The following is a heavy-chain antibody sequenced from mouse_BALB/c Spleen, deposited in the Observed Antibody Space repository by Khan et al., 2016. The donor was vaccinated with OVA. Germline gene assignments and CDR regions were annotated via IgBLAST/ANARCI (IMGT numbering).Heavy chain of an antibody. CDR3: AKQLYGAIDY. J-gene: IGHJ4*01. V-gene: IGHV5-12*02. Sequence: EVELVESGGGLVQPGGSLKLSCATSGFTFSDYYMYWVRQTPEKRLEWVAYISNGGGSTYYPDTVKGRFTISRDNAKNTLYLQMSRLKSEDTAMXFRAKQLYGAIDYWGQGTSVTVSP. CDR2: ISNGGGST. CDR1: GFTFSDYY. D-gene: IGHD2-12*01.